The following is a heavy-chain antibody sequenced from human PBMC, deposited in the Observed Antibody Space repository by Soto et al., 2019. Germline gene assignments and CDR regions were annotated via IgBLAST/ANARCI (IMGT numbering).Heavy chain of an antibody. V-gene: IGHV4-59*01. CDR1: GDSISSYS. D-gene: IGHD2-2*03. Sequence: QVQLQVSGPGLVKPSETLSLTCTVSGDSISSYSWSWIRQPPRKGLEWIGNIHYNGNTKYSPSLKIRVTLSVDTSKNHFSLKLISVTTADTAVYFCAREGNLGRWIQPLDSWGQGTLVTVSS. J-gene: IGHJ4*02. CDR3: AREGNLGRWIQPLDS. CDR2: IHYNGNT.